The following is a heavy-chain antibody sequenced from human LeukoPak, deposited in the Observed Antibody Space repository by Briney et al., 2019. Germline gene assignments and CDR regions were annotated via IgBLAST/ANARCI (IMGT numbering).Heavy chain of an antibody. J-gene: IGHJ3*02. CDR3: AKHSGWYEDSAFDI. CDR2: ISYDGSNK. V-gene: IGHV3-30*18. D-gene: IGHD6-19*01. Sequence: GRSLRLSCAASGFTFSSYGMHWVRQALGKGLEWVAVISYDGSNKYYADSVKGRFTISRDNSKNTLYLQMNSLRAEDTAVYYCAKHSGWYEDSAFDIWGQGTMVTVSS. CDR1: GFTFSSYG.